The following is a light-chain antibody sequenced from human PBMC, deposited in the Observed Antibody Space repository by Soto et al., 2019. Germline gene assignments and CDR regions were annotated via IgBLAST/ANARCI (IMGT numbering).Light chain of an antibody. V-gene: IGKV1-39*01. CDR3: QQSYSSWWT. CDR1: QTISNH. CDR2: AAS. J-gene: IGKJ1*01. Sequence: DIQITQSPSPLPSSVGDRVAITCLANQTISNHLNWYQQKPGKAPNLLIYAASSLQSGVPSGFSGSGSGTDFTLTISSLQREDFATYYCQQSYSSWWTFGQGTKVDIX.